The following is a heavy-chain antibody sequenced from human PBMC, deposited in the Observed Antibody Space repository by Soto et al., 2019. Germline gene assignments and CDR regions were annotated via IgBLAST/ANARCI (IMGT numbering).Heavy chain of an antibody. Sequence: QVRLVESGGGVVQPGGSVMLSCEVSGFPFSSYGFHWVRQAPGKGLEWVALISYDGSNEYYSDSVKARFTISRDNSKNTLYLQMNDLRRENTAVYYCANLVYRLGGVTVVAYWGRGTLVTVSS. V-gene: IGHV3-30*18. D-gene: IGHD3-10*01. CDR2: ISYDGSNE. CDR1: GFPFSSYG. J-gene: IGHJ4*02. CDR3: ANLVYRLGGVTVVAY.